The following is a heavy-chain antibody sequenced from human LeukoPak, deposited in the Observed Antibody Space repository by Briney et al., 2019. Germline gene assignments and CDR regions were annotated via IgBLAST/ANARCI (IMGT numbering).Heavy chain of an antibody. D-gene: IGHD4-23*01. Sequence: PGGSLRLSCAASGFTFSSYEMTWVRQAPGKGLEWVSYISSSGSAIYYADSVKGRFTISRDNARNSLYLQMNSLRAEDTAVYYCARVHVDGGNSDYWGQGTLVTVSS. V-gene: IGHV3-48*03. CDR1: GFTFSSYE. CDR2: ISSSGSAI. CDR3: ARVHVDGGNSDY. J-gene: IGHJ4*02.